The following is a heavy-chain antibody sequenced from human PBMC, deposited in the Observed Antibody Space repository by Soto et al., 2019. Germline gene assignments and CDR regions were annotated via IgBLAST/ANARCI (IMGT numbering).Heavy chain of an antibody. Sequence: SETLSLTWTVSGGSISSYYWSWIRQPPGKGLEWIGYIYYSGSTNYNPSLKSRVTISVNTSKNQFSLKLSSVTAADTAVYYCARERPDGARLDPWGQGTLVTVSS. J-gene: IGHJ5*02. CDR1: GGSISSYY. D-gene: IGHD6-6*01. V-gene: IGHV4-59*12. CDR3: ARERPDGARLDP. CDR2: IYYSGST.